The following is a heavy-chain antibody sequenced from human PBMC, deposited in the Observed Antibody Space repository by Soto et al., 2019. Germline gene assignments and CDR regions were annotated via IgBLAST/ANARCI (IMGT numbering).Heavy chain of an antibody. Sequence: GESLKISCRTSGYNFNNYWIAWMRQMPGKGLKWLGTIYPGDSEVKYTPSFQGRVIISADESITTAYLQWSSLEASDTAMYYCARRSPGHLGGTDVWGQGTTVTVSS. CDR1: GYNFNNYW. V-gene: IGHV5-51*01. CDR2: IYPGDSEV. D-gene: IGHD3-9*01. CDR3: ARRSPGHLGGTDV. J-gene: IGHJ6*02.